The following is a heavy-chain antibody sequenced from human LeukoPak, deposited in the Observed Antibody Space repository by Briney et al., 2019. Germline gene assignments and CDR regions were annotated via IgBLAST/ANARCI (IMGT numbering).Heavy chain of an antibody. CDR2: IIPILGIA. CDR1: GGTFSSYA. Sequence: SVKVSCKASGGTFSSYAISWVRQAPGQGLEWMGRIIPILGIANYVQKFQGRVTITADKSTSTAYMELSSLRSEDTAVYYCARMFGYCSSTSCYFDWFDPWGQGTLVTVSS. J-gene: IGHJ5*02. D-gene: IGHD2-2*03. V-gene: IGHV1-69*04. CDR3: ARMFGYCSSTSCYFDWFDP.